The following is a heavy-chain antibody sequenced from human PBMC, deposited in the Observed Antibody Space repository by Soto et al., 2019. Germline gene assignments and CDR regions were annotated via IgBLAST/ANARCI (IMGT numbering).Heavy chain of an antibody. V-gene: IGHV1-69*13. CDR3: ARDQQLVPYYGMDV. D-gene: IGHD6-13*01. CDR2: IIPIFGTA. CDR1: GGTFSSYA. Sequence: GASVKVSCKASGGTFSSYAIIWVRQAPGQGLEWMGGIIPIFGTANYAQKFQGRVTITADESTSTAYMELSSLRSEDTAVYYCARDQQLVPYYGMDVWGQGTTVTLSS. J-gene: IGHJ6*02.